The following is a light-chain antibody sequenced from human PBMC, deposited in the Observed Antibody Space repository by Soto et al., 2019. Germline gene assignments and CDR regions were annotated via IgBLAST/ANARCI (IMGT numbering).Light chain of an antibody. CDR3: SSYTSSSTLDV. CDR2: EVS. CDR1: GSDVGGYNY. Sequence: QSALTQPASVSGSPGQSITISCTGTGSDVGGYNYVSWYQQHPGKAPKLMIYEVSNRPSGVSTRFSGSKSGNTASLTISGLQAEDEADYYCSSYTSSSTLDVFGTGTKVTVL. J-gene: IGLJ1*01. V-gene: IGLV2-14*01.